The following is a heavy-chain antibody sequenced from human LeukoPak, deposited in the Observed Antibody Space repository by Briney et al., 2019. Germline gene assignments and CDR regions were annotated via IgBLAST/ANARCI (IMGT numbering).Heavy chain of an antibody. CDR3: ARRVSEVEPTLRSGENWFDP. D-gene: IGHD1-26*01. V-gene: IGHV4-59*12. Sequence: KPSETLSLTCTVSGGSISSYYWSWIRQPPGKGLEWIGYIYYSGSTKYNPSLKSRITISVDTSKNQFSLKLSSVTAADTAVYYCARRVSEVEPTLRSGENWFDPWGQGTLVTVSS. J-gene: IGHJ5*02. CDR2: IYYSGST. CDR1: GGSISSYY.